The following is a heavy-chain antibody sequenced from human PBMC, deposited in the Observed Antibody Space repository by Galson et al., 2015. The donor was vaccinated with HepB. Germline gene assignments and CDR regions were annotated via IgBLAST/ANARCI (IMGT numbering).Heavy chain of an antibody. V-gene: IGHV1-69*04. D-gene: IGHD5-18*01. CDR1: GGTFSSYT. Sequence: SVKVSCKASGGTFSSYTISWVRQAPGQGLEWMGRIIPILGIANYAQKFQGRVTITADKSTSTAYMELSSLRSEDTAVYYCARDDKKNSYGLPRGDYWGQGTLVTVSS. J-gene: IGHJ4*02. CDR3: ARDDKKNSYGLPRGDY. CDR2: IIPILGIA.